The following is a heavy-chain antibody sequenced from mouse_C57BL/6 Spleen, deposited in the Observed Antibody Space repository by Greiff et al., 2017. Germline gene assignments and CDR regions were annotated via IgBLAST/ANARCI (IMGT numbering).Heavy chain of an antibody. J-gene: IGHJ1*03. CDR1: GYTFTSYW. Sequence: VQLQQPGAELVKPGASVKMSCKASGYTFTSYWITWVKQRPGQGLEWIGDIYPGSGSTNYNEKFKSKATLTVDTSSITAYMQLSSLTSEDSAVYYCARVYYGRDWYFDVWGTGTTVTVSS. D-gene: IGHD1-2*01. V-gene: IGHV1-55*01. CDR2: IYPGSGST. CDR3: ARVYYGRDWYFDV.